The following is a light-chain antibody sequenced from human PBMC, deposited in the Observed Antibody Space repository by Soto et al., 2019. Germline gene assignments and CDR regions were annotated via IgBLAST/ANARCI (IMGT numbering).Light chain of an antibody. CDR3: QQYNSYSPWT. CDR1: QSISSW. V-gene: IGKV1-5*01. Sequence: DIQMTQSPSTLSASVGDRVTITFRASQSISSWLAWYQQKPGKAPKLLIYDASSLESGVPSRFSGSGSGTEFTLTISSLQPYDFATYYCQQYNSYSPWTFGQGTKVEIK. CDR2: DAS. J-gene: IGKJ1*01.